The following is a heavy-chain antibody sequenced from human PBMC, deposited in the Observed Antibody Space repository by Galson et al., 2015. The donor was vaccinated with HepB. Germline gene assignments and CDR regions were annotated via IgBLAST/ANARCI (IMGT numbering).Heavy chain of an antibody. V-gene: IGHV1-3*04. J-gene: IGHJ4*02. CDR1: GYAFTSYA. Sequence: SVKVSCKASGYAFTSYAMHWLRQAPGQRLEWMGWINTGNGNTKYSQKFQGRVTITRDTSASTAYMELSSLRSGDTAVYYCARDVRLLWFGESYYFAYWGQGTLVTVSS. CDR2: INTGNGNT. CDR3: ARDVRLLWFGESYYFAY. D-gene: IGHD3-10*01.